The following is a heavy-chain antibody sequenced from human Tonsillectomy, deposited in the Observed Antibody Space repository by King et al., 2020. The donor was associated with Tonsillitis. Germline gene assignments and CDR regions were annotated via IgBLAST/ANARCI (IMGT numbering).Heavy chain of an antibody. J-gene: IGHJ3*02. CDR1: GFTFSSYW. CDR3: TRVRTDGFDAFDI. D-gene: IGHD1/OR15-1a*01. V-gene: IGHV3-74*01. Sequence: VQLVESGGGLVQPGGSLRLSCAASGFTFSSYWMHWVRQAPGKGLVWVSRSKSDGSSTSYADSVKGRFTISRDNAKNTLYLQMNSLRAADTAVYFCTRVRTDGFDAFDIWGQGTMVTVSS. CDR2: SKSDGSST.